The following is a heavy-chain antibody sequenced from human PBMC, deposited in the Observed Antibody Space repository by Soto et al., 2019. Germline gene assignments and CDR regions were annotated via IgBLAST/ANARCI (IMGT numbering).Heavy chain of an antibody. J-gene: IGHJ6*03. CDR1: GYTFTSYA. CDR3: ARNYPLRYNWNDYYYYYMDV. V-gene: IGHV7-4-1*02. Sequence: ASVKVSCKASGYTFTSYAMNWVRQAPGQGLEWMGWINTNTGNPTYAQGFTGRFVFSLDTSVSTAYLQISSLKAEDTAVYYCARNYPLRYNWNDYYYYYMDVWGKGTTVTVSS. D-gene: IGHD1-1*01. CDR2: INTNTGNP.